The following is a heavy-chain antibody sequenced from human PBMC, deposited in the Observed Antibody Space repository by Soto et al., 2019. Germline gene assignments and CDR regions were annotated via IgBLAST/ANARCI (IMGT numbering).Heavy chain of an antibody. V-gene: IGHV3-30-3*01. CDR2: ISYDGSNK. CDR3: AREGYSYGPARYYFDY. CDR1: GFTFSSYA. Sequence: QVQLVESGGGVVQPGRSLRLSCAASGFTFSSYAMHWVRQAPGKGLEWVAVISYDGSNKYYADSVKGRFTISRDNSKNTLYLQMNSLRAVDTAVYYCAREGYSYGPARYYFDYWGQGTLVTVSS. D-gene: IGHD5-18*01. J-gene: IGHJ4*02.